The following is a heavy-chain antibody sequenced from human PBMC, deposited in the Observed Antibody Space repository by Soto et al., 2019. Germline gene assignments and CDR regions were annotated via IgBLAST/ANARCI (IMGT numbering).Heavy chain of an antibody. CDR3: ARSYSSSSSGFDY. CDR1: GFTFSSYS. Sequence: GGSLILSCAASGFTFSSYSMNWVRQAPGKGLEWVSSISSSSSYIYYADSVKGRFTISRDNAKNSLYLQMNSLRAEDTAVYYCARSYSSSSSGFDYWGQGTLVTVSS. D-gene: IGHD6-6*01. J-gene: IGHJ4*02. CDR2: ISSSSSYI. V-gene: IGHV3-21*01.